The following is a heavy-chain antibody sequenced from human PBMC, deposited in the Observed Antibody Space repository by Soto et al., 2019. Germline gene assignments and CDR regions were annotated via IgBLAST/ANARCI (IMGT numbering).Heavy chain of an antibody. D-gene: IGHD6-19*01. CDR1: GFTFSSYA. Sequence: EVQLLESGGGLVQPGGSLRLSCAASGFTFSSYAMSWVLQAPGKGLEWVSVISGSGDSTYYADSVKGRFTISRDNSKNTLYLQMNSLRAEDTAVYYCARRSSGWYFDYWGQGTLVTVSS. V-gene: IGHV3-23*01. CDR3: ARRSSGWYFDY. CDR2: ISGSGDST. J-gene: IGHJ4*02.